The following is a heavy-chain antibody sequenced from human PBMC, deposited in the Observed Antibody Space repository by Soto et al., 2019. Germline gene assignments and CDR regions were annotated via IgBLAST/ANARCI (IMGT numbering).Heavy chain of an antibody. CDR2: IRYRGST. Sequence: SETLSLTCTVSGGSVINSNYYWGWIRQPPGKGLEWIGSIRYRGSTYHNPSLKSRVIISVDTSKNQFSLKLSSVTAADTAVYYCARERPDGSRLDPWGQGTLVTVSS. V-gene: IGHV4-39*07. CDR3: ARERPDGSRLDP. D-gene: IGHD6-13*01. J-gene: IGHJ5*02. CDR1: GGSVINSNYY.